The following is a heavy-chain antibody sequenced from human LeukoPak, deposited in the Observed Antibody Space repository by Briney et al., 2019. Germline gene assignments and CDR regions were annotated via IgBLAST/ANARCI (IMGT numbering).Heavy chain of an antibody. CDR1: GFTFSSYA. CDR2: ISGSGGST. Sequence: GGSLRLSCAASGFTFSSYAMSWVRQAPGEGLEWVSAISGSGGSTYYADSVKGRFTISRDNSKNTLYLQMNSLRAEDTAVYYCAKDLSIAVASREGTDYWGQGTLVTVSS. CDR3: AKDLSIAVASREGTDY. D-gene: IGHD6-19*01. J-gene: IGHJ4*02. V-gene: IGHV3-23*01.